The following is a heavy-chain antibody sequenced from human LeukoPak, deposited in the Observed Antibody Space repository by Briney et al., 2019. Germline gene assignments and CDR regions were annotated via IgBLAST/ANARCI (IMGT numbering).Heavy chain of an antibody. D-gene: IGHD1-1*01. J-gene: IGHJ6*02. CDR2: IYPGDSDT. CDR3: ATGTGTTYYYYYYGMDV. V-gene: IGHV5-51*01. CDR1: GYSFTNYW. Sequence: GESLKISCKGSGYSFTNYWIGWVRQMPGKGLEWMGIIYPGDSDTRYSPSFQGQVTISADKSINTAYLQWSSLKASDTAMYYCATGTGTTYYYYYYGMDVWGQGTTVTVSS.